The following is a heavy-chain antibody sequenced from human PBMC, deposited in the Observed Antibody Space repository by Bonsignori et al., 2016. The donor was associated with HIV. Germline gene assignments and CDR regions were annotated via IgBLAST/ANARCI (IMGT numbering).Heavy chain of an antibody. V-gene: IGHV3-66*01. Sequence: WIRQPPGKGLEWVSVIYSGGSTYYADSVKGRFTISRDNSKNTLYLQMNSLRAEDTAVYYCASGSVLRYFDWLYQGDYYYMDVWGKGTTVTVSS. CDR3: ASGSVLRYFDWLYQGDYYYMDV. D-gene: IGHD3-9*01. J-gene: IGHJ6*03. CDR2: IYSGGST.